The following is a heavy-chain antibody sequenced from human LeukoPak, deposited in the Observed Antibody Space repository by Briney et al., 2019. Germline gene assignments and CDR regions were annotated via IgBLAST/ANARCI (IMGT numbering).Heavy chain of an antibody. CDR1: GSNFIDYS. CDR3: ARDHRYAFDN. Sequence: GGSLRLSCAASGSNFIDYSMNWVRQAPGKGLEWISYIGISSGNTEYADSVRGRFTISRDKARNSLYLQMNSLRVEDTAMYYCARDHRYAFDNWGHGTLVTVSS. J-gene: IGHJ4*01. CDR2: IGISSGNT. D-gene: IGHD5-12*01. V-gene: IGHV3-48*01.